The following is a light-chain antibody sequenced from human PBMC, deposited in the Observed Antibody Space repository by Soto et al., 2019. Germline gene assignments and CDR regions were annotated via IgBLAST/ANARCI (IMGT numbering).Light chain of an antibody. J-gene: IGLJ3*02. CDR1: NIGIKS. V-gene: IGLV3-21*04. CDR2: YDT. CDR3: QVWDSPSPHRG. Sequence: SYVLTQPPSVSVAPGETARITCGGDNIGIKSVHWYQQRPGQAPVLVIYYDTDRPSGIPERFSGSNSGNTATLTITRVDAGDEADYYCQVWDSPSPHRGFGGGTKLTVL.